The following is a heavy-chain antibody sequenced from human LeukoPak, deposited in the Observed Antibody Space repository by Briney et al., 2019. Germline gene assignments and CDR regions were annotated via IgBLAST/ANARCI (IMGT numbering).Heavy chain of an antibody. Sequence: GGSLRLSCAASGFTFSTYGMTWVRQAPGKGLEWVSGISGSGDSTYYADSVKGRFTISRDNSKNTLYLQMNSLRAEDTAVYYCAKGRYDITWGQGTLVTVSS. J-gene: IGHJ5*02. CDR1: GFTFSTYG. D-gene: IGHD3-22*01. CDR3: AKGRYDIT. V-gene: IGHV3-23*01. CDR2: ISGSGDST.